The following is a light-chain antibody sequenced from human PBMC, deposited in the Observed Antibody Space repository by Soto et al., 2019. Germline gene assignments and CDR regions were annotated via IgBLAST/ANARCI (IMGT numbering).Light chain of an antibody. V-gene: IGKV3-20*01. CDR2: GXS. J-gene: IGKJ2*01. CDR3: QQYGGSPRT. Sequence: EIVLTQSPGTLXXXXGERATLSCRASQSVFNNNLAWYQQKPGQAPRLLMFGXSXRATGIPDRXTXSGFGTDFTLTISRLEPEDFAIYHCQQYGGSPRTFGQGTKLEIK. CDR1: QSVFNNN.